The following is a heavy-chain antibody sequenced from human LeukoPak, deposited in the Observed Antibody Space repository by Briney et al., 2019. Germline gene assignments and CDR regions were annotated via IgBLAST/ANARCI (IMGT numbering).Heavy chain of an antibody. CDR2: INPNSGGT. CDR1: GYIFTDYY. CDR3: ARGVTIFGVVTPSGFDY. V-gene: IGHV1-2*02. J-gene: IGHJ4*02. D-gene: IGHD3-3*01. Sequence: ASVKVSCKASGYIFTDYYMHWVRQAPGQGLEWMGWINPNSGGTNYAQKFQGRVTMTRDTSISTAYMELSRLRSDDTAVYYCARGVTIFGVVTPSGFDYWGQGTLVTVSS.